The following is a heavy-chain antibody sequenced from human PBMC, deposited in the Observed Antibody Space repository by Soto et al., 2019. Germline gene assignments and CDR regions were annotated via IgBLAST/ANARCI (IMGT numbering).Heavy chain of an antibody. V-gene: IGHV4-34*01. CDR1: GGSFSGYY. CDR3: ARGLEFFYGDGFDY. CDR2: INHSGST. J-gene: IGHJ4*02. D-gene: IGHD4-17*01. Sequence: PSETLSLTCAVYGGSFSGYYWSWIRQPPGKGLEWIGEINHSGSTNYNPSLKSRVTISVDTSKDQFSLKLSSVTAADTAVYYCARGLEFFYGDGFDYWGQGTLVTVSS.